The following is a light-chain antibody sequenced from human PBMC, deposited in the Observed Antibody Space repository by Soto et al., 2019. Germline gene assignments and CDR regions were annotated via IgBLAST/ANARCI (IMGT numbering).Light chain of an antibody. Sequence: QSALTQPRSVSGSPGQSVTISCTGTSSGAGGYNYVSWYQQHPGKAPKLMIFDVSERPSGVPHRFSGSKSGNTASLTISGLQAEDEADYYCCTYSVTNTFEVFGGGTKLTVL. CDR3: CTYSVTNTFEV. J-gene: IGLJ2*01. CDR1: SSGAGGYNY. V-gene: IGLV2-11*01. CDR2: DVS.